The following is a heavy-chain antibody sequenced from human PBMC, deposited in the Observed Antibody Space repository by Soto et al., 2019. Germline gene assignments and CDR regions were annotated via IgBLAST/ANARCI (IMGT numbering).Heavy chain of an antibody. V-gene: IGHV1-18*01. J-gene: IGHJ6*03. CDR3: ARAYYDFWSGYEFSPYYYYYMDV. CDR2: ISAYNGNT. D-gene: IGHD3-3*01. Sequence: QVQLVQSGAEVKKPGASVKVSCKASGYTFTSYGISWVRQAPGQGLEWMGGISAYNGNTNYAQKLQGRVTMTTDTSTSTAYMEMRSLRSDDTAVYYCARAYYDFWSGYEFSPYYYYYMDVWGKGTTVTVSS. CDR1: GYTFTSYG.